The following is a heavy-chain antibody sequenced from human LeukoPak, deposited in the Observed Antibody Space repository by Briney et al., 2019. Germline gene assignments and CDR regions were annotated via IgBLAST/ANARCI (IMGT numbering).Heavy chain of an antibody. V-gene: IGHV1-8*01. CDR3: ARGPMGVGAHCDY. Sequence: GASVKVSCKASGYTFTSNDINWVRQAIGPGLEWMGWMNPNSGDTGYVQKFQGRVTMTSNTSISTAYTELSSLRSEDTAVHYCARGPMGVGAHCDYWGQGTLVTVSS. D-gene: IGHD1-26*01. J-gene: IGHJ4*02. CDR1: GYTFTSND. CDR2: MNPNSGDT.